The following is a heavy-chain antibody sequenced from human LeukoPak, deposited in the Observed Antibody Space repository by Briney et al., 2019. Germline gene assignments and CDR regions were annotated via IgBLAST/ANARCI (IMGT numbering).Heavy chain of an antibody. Sequence: KPSETLSLTCTVSGYSISSGYYWGWIRQPPGKGLEWIGSIYHSGRTFYNPSLKSRVTISVDTSKNQFSLNLRSVTAADTAVYFCAGRVQGSSSEDYFQHWSQGTLVTVSS. D-gene: IGHD6-6*01. CDR1: GYSISSGYY. J-gene: IGHJ1*01. CDR3: AGRVQGSSSEDYFQH. CDR2: IYHSGRT. V-gene: IGHV4-38-2*02.